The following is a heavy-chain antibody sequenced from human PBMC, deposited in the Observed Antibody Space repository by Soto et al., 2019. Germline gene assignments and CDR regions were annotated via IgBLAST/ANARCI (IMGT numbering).Heavy chain of an antibody. CDR2: INNEGSST. CDR1: GFTFSKYW. V-gene: IGHV3-74*01. D-gene: IGHD2-15*01. J-gene: IGHJ3*02. Sequence: EEQLVESGGGLVQPGGSLRLSCVASGFTFSKYWMHWVRQAPGKGLVWVSRINNEGSSTSYADSVKGRFTISRDNAKNTLYLQMNSLRAEDTAVYYCARCSGGGSCYSYAFDIWGRGTMVTVSS. CDR3: ARCSGGGSCYSYAFDI.